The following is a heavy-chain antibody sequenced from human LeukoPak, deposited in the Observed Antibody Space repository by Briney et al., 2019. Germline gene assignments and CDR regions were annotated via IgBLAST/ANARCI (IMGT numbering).Heavy chain of an antibody. J-gene: IGHJ4*02. CDR3: ARRGDVLTAYAFDY. CDR1: GGSFSGYY. D-gene: IGHD3-9*01. CDR2: INHSGST. V-gene: IGHV4-34*01. Sequence: SETLSLTCAVYGGSFSGYYWSWIRQPPGKGLEWIGEINHSGSTNYNPSLTSRLTISVDTPKNQFSLKVHSVTAADTSVYYCARRGDVLTAYAFDYWGQGALVTVPS.